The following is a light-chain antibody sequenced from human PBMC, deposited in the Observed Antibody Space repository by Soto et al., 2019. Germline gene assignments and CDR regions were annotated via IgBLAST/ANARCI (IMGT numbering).Light chain of an antibody. CDR1: NIGGKS. CDR3: QVWDSSSDHPV. J-gene: IGLJ2*01. V-gene: IGLV3-21*04. Sequence: SSELTQPPSVSVAPGKAARITCAGNNIGGKSVHWYQQKPGQAPVVVIYYDSDRPSGIPERFSGSNSGNTATLTISSVEAGDEADYYCQVWDSSSDHPVFGGGTQLTVL. CDR2: YDS.